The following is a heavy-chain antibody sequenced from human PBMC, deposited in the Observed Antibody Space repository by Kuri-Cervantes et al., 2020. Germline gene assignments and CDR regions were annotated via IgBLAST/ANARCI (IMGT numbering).Heavy chain of an antibody. Sequence: GESLKISCAASGFTFSSYWMSWVRQAPGKGLEWVANIKQDGSEKYYVDSVKGRFTISRDNAKNPLYLQMNSLRAEDTAVYYCARARFDAFDIWGQGTMVTVSS. CDR1: GFTFSSYW. V-gene: IGHV3-7*01. J-gene: IGHJ3*02. CDR2: IKQDGSEK. CDR3: ARARFDAFDI. D-gene: IGHD4-17*01.